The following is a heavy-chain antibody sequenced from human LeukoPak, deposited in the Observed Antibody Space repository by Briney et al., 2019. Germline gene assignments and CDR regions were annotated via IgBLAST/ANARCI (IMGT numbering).Heavy chain of an antibody. CDR1: GGSISSRSYY. J-gene: IGHJ4*02. CDR3: ARGPVIYYDSSGYYYAY. D-gene: IGHD3-22*01. CDR2: IYYSGST. Sequence: SETLSLTCTVSGGSISSRSYYWGWIRQPPGKGLEWIGSIYYSGSTNYNPSLKSRVTISVDTSKNQFSLKLSSVTAADTAVYYCARGPVIYYDSSGYYYAYWGQGTLVTVSS. V-gene: IGHV4-39*07.